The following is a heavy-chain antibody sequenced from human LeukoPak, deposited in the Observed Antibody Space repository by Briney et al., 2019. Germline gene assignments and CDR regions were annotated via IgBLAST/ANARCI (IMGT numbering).Heavy chain of an antibody. CDR3: AKDPLGAVAATGDY. Sequence: QAGGSLRLSCAASGFTFSSYAMSWVRQAPGKGLEWVSAISGSGGSTYYADSVKGRFTISRDNSKNTLYLQMKSLRAEDTAVYYCAKDPLGAVAATGDYWGQGTLVTVSS. CDR1: GFTFSSYA. D-gene: IGHD6-19*01. V-gene: IGHV3-23*01. CDR2: ISGSGGST. J-gene: IGHJ4*02.